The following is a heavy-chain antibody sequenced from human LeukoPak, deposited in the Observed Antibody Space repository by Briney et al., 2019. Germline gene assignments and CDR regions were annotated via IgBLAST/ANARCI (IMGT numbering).Heavy chain of an antibody. D-gene: IGHD3-22*01. Sequence: PSETLSLTCAVYGGSFSGYYWSWIRQPPGKGLEWIGEINHSGSTNYNPSLKSRVTISVDTSKNQFSLKLSSVTAADTAVYYCARGRYYDSSGYYQESNNWFDPWGQGTLVTVSS. J-gene: IGHJ5*02. CDR1: GGSFSGYY. V-gene: IGHV4-34*01. CDR2: INHSGST. CDR3: ARGRYYDSSGYYQESNNWFDP.